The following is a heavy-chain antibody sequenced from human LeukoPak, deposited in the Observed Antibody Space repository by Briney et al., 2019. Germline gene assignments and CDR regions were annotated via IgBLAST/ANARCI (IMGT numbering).Heavy chain of an antibody. CDR2: IRYDETHK. CDR3: AKSQRGYCSSTSCYGDY. Sequence: GGSXXLSXXXXXXXFSSFGMHLFRXAPGKGLEWWAFIRYDETHKFYAESVKGRFTISRDNSNNTLYLQMNSLRAEDSAVYHCAKSQRGYCSSTSCYGDYWGQGTLVTVSS. V-gene: IGHV3-30*02. J-gene: IGHJ4*02. CDR1: XXXFSSFG. D-gene: IGHD2-2*03.